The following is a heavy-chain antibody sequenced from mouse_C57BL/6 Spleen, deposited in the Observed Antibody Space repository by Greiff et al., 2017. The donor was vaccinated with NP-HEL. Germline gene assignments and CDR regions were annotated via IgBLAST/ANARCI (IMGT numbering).Heavy chain of an antibody. CDR2: ISNLAYSI. Sequence: EVKLMESGGGLVQPGGSLKLSCAASGFTFSDYGMAWVRQAPRKGPEWVAFISNLAYSIYYADTVTGRFTISRENAKNTLYLEMSSLRSEDTAMYYCARHGSYSNYRVRDYAMDDWGQGTSVTVSS. V-gene: IGHV5-15*01. CDR3: ARHGSYSNYRVRDYAMDD. CDR1: GFTFSDYG. J-gene: IGHJ4*01. D-gene: IGHD2-5*01.